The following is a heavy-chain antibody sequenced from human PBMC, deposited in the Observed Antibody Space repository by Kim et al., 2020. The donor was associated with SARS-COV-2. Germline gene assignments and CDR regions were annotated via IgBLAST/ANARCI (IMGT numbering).Heavy chain of an antibody. D-gene: IGHD3-10*01. Sequence: GESLKISCKGSGYSFTSYWISWVRQMPGKGLEWMGRIDPSDSYTNYSPSFQGHVTISADKSISTAYLQWSSLKASDTAMYYCARPSITMVRGPTDRLFSSFNAFDIWGQGTMVTVSS. J-gene: IGHJ3*02. CDR2: IDPSDSYT. V-gene: IGHV5-10-1*01. CDR3: ARPSITMVRGPTDRLFSSFNAFDI. CDR1: GYSFTSYW.